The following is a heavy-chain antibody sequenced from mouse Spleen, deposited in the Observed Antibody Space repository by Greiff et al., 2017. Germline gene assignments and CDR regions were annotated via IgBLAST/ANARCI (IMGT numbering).Heavy chain of an antibody. CDR2: ISSGGSYT. V-gene: IGHV5-9-1*01. J-gene: IGHJ1*01. CDR3: ARPLTEWYFDV. Sequence: DVMLVESGGGLVKPGGSLKLSCAASGFTFSSYAMSWVRQTPEKRLEWVATISSGGSYTYYPDSVKGRFTISRDNAKNTLYLQMSSLRSEDTAMYYCARPLTEWYFDVWGAGTTVTVSS. CDR1: GFTFSSYA. D-gene: IGHD4-1*01.